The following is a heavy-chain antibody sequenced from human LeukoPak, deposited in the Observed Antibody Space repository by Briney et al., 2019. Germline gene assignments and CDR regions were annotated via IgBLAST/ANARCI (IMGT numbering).Heavy chain of an antibody. CDR1: GDSISLYY. CDR2: IYYTGST. J-gene: IGHJ4*02. CDR3: ASLRYFDRFFDY. D-gene: IGHD3-9*01. Sequence: SETLSLTCTVSGDSISLYYWSWIRQPPGKGLEWIGYIYYTGSTKSNPSLKSRVTISVDTSKKQFSLNLSSVTAADTAVYYCASLRYFDRFFDYWGQGTLVTVSS. V-gene: IGHV4-59*01.